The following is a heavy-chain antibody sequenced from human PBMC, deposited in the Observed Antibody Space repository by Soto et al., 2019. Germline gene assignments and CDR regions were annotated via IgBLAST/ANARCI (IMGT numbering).Heavy chain of an antibody. CDR3: ARVFPIAVAGTAFDY. V-gene: IGHV1-2*02. J-gene: IGHJ4*02. Sequence: GASVKVSCKASGYTFTGYYMHWVRQAPGQGLEWMGWINPNSGGTNYAQKFQGRVTMTRDTSISTAYMELSRLRSDDTAVYYCARVFPIAVAGTAFDYWGQGTLVTAPQ. CDR2: INPNSGGT. D-gene: IGHD6-19*01. CDR1: GYTFTGYY.